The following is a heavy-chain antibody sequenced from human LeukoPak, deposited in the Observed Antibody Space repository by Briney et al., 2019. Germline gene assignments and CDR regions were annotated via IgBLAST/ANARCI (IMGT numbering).Heavy chain of an antibody. Sequence: SETLSLTCTLSGRSVSSGRYYWSWIRRPPGNGLESFGNIYYTESPNYHPSLKSRVTISVDPSKDQFSLKLSSVTAADTAVYYCARGPPYGDYFDYWGQGTLVTVSS. V-gene: IGHV4-61*01. J-gene: IGHJ4*02. CDR3: ARGPPYGDYFDY. CDR1: GRSVSSGRYY. D-gene: IGHD4-17*01. CDR2: IYYTESP.